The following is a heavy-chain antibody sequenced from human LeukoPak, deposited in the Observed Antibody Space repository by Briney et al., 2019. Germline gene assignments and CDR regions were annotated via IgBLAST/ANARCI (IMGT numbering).Heavy chain of an antibody. CDR3: ARVEASGYDYGAFDY. Sequence: GGSLRLSCAASGFTFSSYAMSWVRQAPGKGLEWVSGITSSGTNTYYADSVKGRFTISRDNAKNSLYLQMNSLRAEDTAVYYCARVEASGYDYGAFDYWGQGTLVTVSS. J-gene: IGHJ4*02. CDR1: GFTFSSYA. V-gene: IGHV3-23*01. CDR2: ITSSGTNT. D-gene: IGHD5-12*01.